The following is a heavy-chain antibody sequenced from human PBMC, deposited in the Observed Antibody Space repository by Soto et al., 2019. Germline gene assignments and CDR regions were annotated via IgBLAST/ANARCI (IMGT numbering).Heavy chain of an antibody. V-gene: IGHV1-18*01. CDR1: GCNFICHN. CDR3: ARGAFCGGAPGCRDMDV. J-gene: IGHJ6*02. D-gene: IGHD2-21*01. CDR2: ISAYNGHT. Sequence: GGSVKVSCKSSGCNFICHNNNWVPPAPVQGLEWMGRISAYNGHTNYAQKLQGRVTMNTDTSTNTAYMELRSLRSDDTAVYYCARGAFCGGAPGCRDMDVWG.